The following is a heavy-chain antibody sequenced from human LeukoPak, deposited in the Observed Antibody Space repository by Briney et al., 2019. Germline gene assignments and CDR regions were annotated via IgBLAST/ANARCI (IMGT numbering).Heavy chain of an antibody. CDR3: ARDRVTRGYSYGIPLYGMDV. CDR1: GFTFSTYS. V-gene: IGHV3-53*01. CDR2: IYSDGST. Sequence: GGSLRLSCAASGFTFSTYSMHWVRQAPGKGLEWVSVIYSDGSTYYADSVKGRFTTSRDTSRNTLYLQMNSLRAEDTAVYYCARDRVTRGYSYGIPLYGMDVWGQGTTVTVSS. D-gene: IGHD5-18*01. J-gene: IGHJ6*02.